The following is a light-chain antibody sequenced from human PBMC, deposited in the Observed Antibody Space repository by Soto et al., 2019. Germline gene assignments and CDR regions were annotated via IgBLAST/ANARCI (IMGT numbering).Light chain of an antibody. CDR2: EVT. CDR1: SSDVGAYNF. V-gene: IGLV2-14*01. J-gene: IGLJ2*01. CDR3: SSYTPSSTVL. Sequence: QSALTQPASVSGSPGQSITISCTGTSSDVGAYNFVSWYQQHPGKAPRLMIYEVTSRPSGVSNRFSGSKSGNTASLTISGLQAEDEAIFYCSSYTPSSTVLFGGGTKLTVL.